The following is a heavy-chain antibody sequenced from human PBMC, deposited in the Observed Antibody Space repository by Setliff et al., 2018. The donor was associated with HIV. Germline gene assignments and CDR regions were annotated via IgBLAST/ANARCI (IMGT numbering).Heavy chain of an antibody. J-gene: IGHJ4*02. Sequence: GGSLRLSCAASGFTFSNYWMHWVRQVPGKGLEWVSRINNDGSTIDYADSVKGRFTISRDNAKNTLYLQMNSLRAEDTAIYYCAKDRGTRTFYFDYWGQGTLVTVSS. CDR2: INNDGSTI. CDR1: GFTFSNYW. V-gene: IGHV3-74*01. D-gene: IGHD2-15*01. CDR3: AKDRGTRTFYFDY.